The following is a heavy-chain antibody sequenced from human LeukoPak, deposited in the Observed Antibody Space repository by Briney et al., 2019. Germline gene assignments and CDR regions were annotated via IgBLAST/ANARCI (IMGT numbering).Heavy chain of an antibody. CDR2: TYFRSQWYS. CDR3: ARYTYTFYLDY. CDR1: GDIVSSTSAA. D-gene: IGHD2/OR15-2a*01. J-gene: IGHJ4*02. V-gene: IGHV6-1*01. Sequence: SQTLSLTCALSGDIVSSTSAAWHWIRQSPSRGLEWLGRTYFRSQWYSDYAVSVRGRVSINADTSKNQLSLQLNSVTPEDTAIYFCARYTYTFYLDYWGQGTVVTVSS.